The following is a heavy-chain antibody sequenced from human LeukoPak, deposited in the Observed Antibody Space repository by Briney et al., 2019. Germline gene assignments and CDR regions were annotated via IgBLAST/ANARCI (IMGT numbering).Heavy chain of an antibody. V-gene: IGHV5-51*01. CDR2: IYPGDSDT. CDR3: ARLDCSGGSCYSVVLFWFDP. CDR1: GYSFTSYW. J-gene: IGHJ5*02. D-gene: IGHD2-15*01. Sequence: GESLQISFQGSGYSFTSYWIGWVRQMPGKGLEWMGIIYPGDSDTRYSPSFQGQVTISADKSISTAYLQWSSLKASDTAMYYCARLDCSGGSCYSVVLFWFDPWGQGTLVTVSS.